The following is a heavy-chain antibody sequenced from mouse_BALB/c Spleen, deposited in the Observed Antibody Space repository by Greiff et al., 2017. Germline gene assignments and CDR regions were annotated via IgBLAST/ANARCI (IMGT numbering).Heavy chain of an antibody. CDR1: GYTFTSCW. J-gene: IGHJ4*01. D-gene: IGHD2-1*01. V-gene: IGHV1-7*01. CDR2: INPSTGYT. CDR3: ARYGRGPNAMDY. Sequence: QVQLQQSGAELAKPGASVKMSCKASGYTFTSCWMHWVKQRPGQGLEWIGYINPSTGYTEYNQKFKDKATLTADKSSSTAYMQLSSLTSEDSAVYYCARYGRGPNAMDYWGQGTSVTVSS.